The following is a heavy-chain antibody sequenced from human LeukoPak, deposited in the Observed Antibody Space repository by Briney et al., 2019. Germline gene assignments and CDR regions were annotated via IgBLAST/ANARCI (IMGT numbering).Heavy chain of an antibody. V-gene: IGHV4-39*07. D-gene: IGHD4-17*01. CDR2: IYYSGST. CDR3: ARVLPYGDYVRD. Sequence: SETLSLTCTVSGGSISSSSYYWGWIRQPPGKGLEWIGSIYYSGSTYYNPSLKSRVTISVDTSKNQFSLKLSSVTAADTAAYYCARVLPYGDYVRDWGQGTLVTVSS. CDR1: GGSISSSSYY. J-gene: IGHJ4*02.